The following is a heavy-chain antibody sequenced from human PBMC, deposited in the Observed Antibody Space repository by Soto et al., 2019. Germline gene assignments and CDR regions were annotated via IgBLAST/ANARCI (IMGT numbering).Heavy chain of an antibody. CDR3: ARDPGGFDY. Sequence: QVQLVESGGGVVQPGRSLRLSCAASGFTFSSYGMHWVRQAPGKGLEWVAVIWYDGSNKYYADSVKGRFTISRDNSKNTRYLQMNGLRAEDTAVYYCARDPGGFDYWGQGTLVTVSS. D-gene: IGHD3-16*01. CDR2: IWYDGSNK. V-gene: IGHV3-33*01. CDR1: GFTFSSYG. J-gene: IGHJ4*02.